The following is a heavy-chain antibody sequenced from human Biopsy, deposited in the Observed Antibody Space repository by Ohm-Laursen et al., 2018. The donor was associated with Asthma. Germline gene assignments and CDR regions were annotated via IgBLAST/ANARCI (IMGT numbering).Heavy chain of an antibody. J-gene: IGHJ5*02. CDR1: GYTFTGYY. CDR3: AREVGATRYDP. D-gene: IGHD1-26*01. Sequence: SVKVSCKASGYTFTGYYMHWMRQAPGQSLEWMAWLNPVNGNTKYSQQFQDRVTITRDTSASTAYMELSSLTSEDTAVFYCAREVGATRYDPWGQGTLVTVSS. V-gene: IGHV1-3*01. CDR2: LNPVNGNT.